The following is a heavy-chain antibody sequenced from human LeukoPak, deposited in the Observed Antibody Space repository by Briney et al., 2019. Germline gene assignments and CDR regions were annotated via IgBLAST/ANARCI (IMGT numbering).Heavy chain of an antibody. Sequence: ASVKVSCKASGYTFTSYGISWVRQAPGQGLEWMGWINPNSGGTNYAQKFQGRVTMTRDTSISTAYMELSRLRSDDTAVYYCARDYPIGQWEPTDAFDIWGQGTMVTVSS. V-gene: IGHV1-2*02. D-gene: IGHD1-26*01. CDR3: ARDYPIGQWEPTDAFDI. CDR1: GYTFTSYG. CDR2: INPNSGGT. J-gene: IGHJ3*02.